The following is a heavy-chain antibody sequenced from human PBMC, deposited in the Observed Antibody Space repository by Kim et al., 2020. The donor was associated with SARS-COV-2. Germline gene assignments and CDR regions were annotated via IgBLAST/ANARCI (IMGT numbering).Heavy chain of an antibody. Sequence: LSLTCAASGFTFSDYYMSWIRQAPGKGLEWVSYISSSGSTIYYADSVKGRFTISRDNAKNSLYLQMNSLRAEDTAVYYCARGYDFWSGYYRVWRGAFDIWGQGTMVTVSS. J-gene: IGHJ3*02. CDR3: ARGYDFWSGYYRVWRGAFDI. V-gene: IGHV3-11*01. CDR2: ISSSGSTI. D-gene: IGHD3-3*01. CDR1: GFTFSDYY.